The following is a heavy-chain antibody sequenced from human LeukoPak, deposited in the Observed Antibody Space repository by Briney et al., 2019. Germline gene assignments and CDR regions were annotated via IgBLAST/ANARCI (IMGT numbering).Heavy chain of an antibody. D-gene: IGHD6-19*01. CDR2: VYYTGTT. V-gene: IGHV4-59*01. J-gene: IGHJ2*01. Sequence: PSETLSLTCTVSGXSISPDYWGWIPQPPGQGPGWIAYVYYTGTTNYNPSLKSRFSISVDTSRNQLSLRLTSVTAADTAVYYCARLRRVTVATYNYYYLDLWGRGTLVTVSS. CDR3: ARLRRVTVATYNYYYLDL. CDR1: GXSISPDY.